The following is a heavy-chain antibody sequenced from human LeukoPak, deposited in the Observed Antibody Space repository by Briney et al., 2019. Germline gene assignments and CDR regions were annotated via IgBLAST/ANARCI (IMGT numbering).Heavy chain of an antibody. CDR3: ARAKVPYGDYY. CDR2: IKQDGSEK. J-gene: IGHJ4*02. CDR1: GFSFSNAW. D-gene: IGHD4-17*01. Sequence: GGSLRLSCAASGFSFSNAWMNWVRQAPGKGLEWVANIKQDGSEKYYVDSVKGRFTISRDNAKNSLYLQMNSLRAEDTAVYYCARAKVPYGDYYWGQGTLVTVSS. V-gene: IGHV3-7*03.